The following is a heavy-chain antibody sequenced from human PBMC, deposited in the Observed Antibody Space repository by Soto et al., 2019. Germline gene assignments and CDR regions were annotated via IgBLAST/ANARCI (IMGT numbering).Heavy chain of an antibody. CDR3: ARGSAGHYNSGTLLD. Sequence: SVKVYCKSSGGTFSSYAISWVRQAPGQGLEWMGGIIPIFCTANYAQKFQGRVTITADESTSTAYMELSSLRPEDTAVYYCARGSAGHYNSGTLLDWGQGTQVTVSS. J-gene: IGHJ4*02. D-gene: IGHD3-10*01. CDR1: GGTFSSYA. V-gene: IGHV1-69*01. CDR2: IIPIFCTA.